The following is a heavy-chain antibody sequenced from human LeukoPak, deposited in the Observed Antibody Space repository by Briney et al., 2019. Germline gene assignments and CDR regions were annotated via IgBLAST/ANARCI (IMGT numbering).Heavy chain of an antibody. Sequence: SVKVSCKASGGTFSSYAISWVRQAPGQGLEWMGGIIPIFGTANYAQKFQGRVTITADKSTSTAYMELSSLRSEDTAVYYCARGRGKLLPSWCFGLWGRGTLVTVSS. V-gene: IGHV1-69*06. D-gene: IGHD1-26*01. CDR1: GGTFSSYA. CDR3: ARGRGKLLPSWCFGL. J-gene: IGHJ2*01. CDR2: IIPIFGTA.